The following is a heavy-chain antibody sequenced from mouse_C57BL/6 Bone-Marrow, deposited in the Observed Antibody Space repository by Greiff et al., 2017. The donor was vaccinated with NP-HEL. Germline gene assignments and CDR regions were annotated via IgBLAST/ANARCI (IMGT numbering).Heavy chain of an antibody. CDR3: ARWGHYYGSPFAY. CDR1: GYTFTSYW. V-gene: IGHV1-52*01. D-gene: IGHD1-1*01. Sequence: QVQLQQPGAELVRPGSSVKLSCKASGYTFTSYWMHWVKQRPIQGLEWIGNIDPSDSEPHYNQKFKDKATLTVDKSSSTAYMQLSSLTSEDSAVYYCARWGHYYGSPFAYWGQGTLVTVSA. CDR2: IDPSDSEP. J-gene: IGHJ3*01.